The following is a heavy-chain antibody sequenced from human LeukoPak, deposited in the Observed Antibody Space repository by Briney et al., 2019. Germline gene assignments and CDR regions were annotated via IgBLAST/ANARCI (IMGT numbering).Heavy chain of an antibody. V-gene: IGHV3-23*01. J-gene: IGHJ4*02. Sequence: PGGSLRLSCAASGFTFSSYAMSWVRQAPGKGREWVSAIRGSGGSTYYADSVKGRFTISRDNSKNTLYLQMNSLRAEDTAVYYCANHYGNRYYAPSDWGQGTLVTVSS. D-gene: IGHD2-2*01. CDR3: ANHYGNRYYAPSD. CDR1: GFTFSSYA. CDR2: IRGSGGST.